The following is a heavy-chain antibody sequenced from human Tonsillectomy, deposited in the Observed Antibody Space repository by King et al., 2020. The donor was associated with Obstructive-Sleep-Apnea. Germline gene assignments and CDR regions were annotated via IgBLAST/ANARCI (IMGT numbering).Heavy chain of an antibody. CDR3: ARLQVNTMNMARNPRTSGRYKFDF. J-gene: IGHJ4*02. CDR1: GYTFTNYW. V-gene: IGHV5-51*01. D-gene: IGHD6-25*01. CDR2: VYPEDSEA. Sequence: QLVQSGADVKKPGESLMISCQGSGYTFTNYWSAWLRQTPVKGLEVMGIVYPEDSEAKYSPSFQGQVTIPADKSINTAYLQWRSLEASDTAIYFCARLQVNTMNMARNPRTSGRYKFDFWGQGSQVTVSA.